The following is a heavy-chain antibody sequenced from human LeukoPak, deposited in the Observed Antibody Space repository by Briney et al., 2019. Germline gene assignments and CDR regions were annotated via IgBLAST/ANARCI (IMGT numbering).Heavy chain of an antibody. J-gene: IGHJ6*02. V-gene: IGHV3-30-3*01. CDR3: ARTGRTYAYYYHYYGMDV. D-gene: IGHD2-2*01. CDR2: ISYDGSNK. Sequence: GGSLRLSCAASGFTFSSFAMHWVRQAPGKGLEWVAVISYDGSNKYYADSVKGRFTISSDNSKNTLYLQMNSLRAEDTAVYYCARTGRTYAYYYHYYGMDVWGQGTTVTVSS. CDR1: GFTFSSFA.